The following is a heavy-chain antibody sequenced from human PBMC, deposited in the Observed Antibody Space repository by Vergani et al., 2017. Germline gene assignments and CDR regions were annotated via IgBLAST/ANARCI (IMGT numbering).Heavy chain of an antibody. V-gene: IGHV3-30*02. CDR3: AKDGRENSDYGYCDY. D-gene: IGHD4-17*01. CDR2: IGYDGRIK. J-gene: IGHJ4*02. Sequence: QVQLVETGGAVVHPGGSLRHHRAPWGFSFNTYGPHWVDQPPAKGLERVAFIGYDGRIKYQVDFVKGRFPISRDTSKKTLPLQMSSLGADDTAVYYCAKDGRENSDYGYCDYWGQGTLVTDSS. CDR1: GFSFNTYG.